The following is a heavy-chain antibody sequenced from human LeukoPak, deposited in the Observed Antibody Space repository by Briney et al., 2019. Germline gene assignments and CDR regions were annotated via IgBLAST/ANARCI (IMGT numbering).Heavy chain of an antibody. Sequence: ASVKVSCKASGYTLTGYYMHWVRQAPGQGLEWMGRINPNSGGTNYAQKFQGRVTMTRDTSISTAYMELSRLRSDDMAVYYCARDRAGTDGMDVWGQGTTVTVSS. CDR2: INPNSGGT. CDR1: GYTLTGYY. V-gene: IGHV1-2*02. CDR3: ARDRAGTDGMDV. J-gene: IGHJ6*02. D-gene: IGHD6-13*01.